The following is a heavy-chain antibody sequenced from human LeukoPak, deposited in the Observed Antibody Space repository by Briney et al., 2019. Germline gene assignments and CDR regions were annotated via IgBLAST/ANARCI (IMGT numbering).Heavy chain of an antibody. D-gene: IGHD5-18*01. V-gene: IGHV1-2*02. CDR3: ARVPRVQLWLGYYFDY. Sequence: ASVKVSCKASGYTFTGYYMHWVRQAPGQGLEWMGWINPNSGGTNYTQKFQGRVTMTRDTSISTAYMELSRLRSDDTAVYYCARVPRVQLWLGYYFDYWGQGTLVTVSS. CDR2: INPNSGGT. J-gene: IGHJ4*02. CDR1: GYTFTGYY.